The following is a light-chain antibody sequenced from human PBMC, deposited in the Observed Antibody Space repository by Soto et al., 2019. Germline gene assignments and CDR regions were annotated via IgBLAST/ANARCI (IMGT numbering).Light chain of an antibody. CDR2: AAA. J-gene: IGKJ4*01. CDR1: QGISNF. CDR3: QQLNYFPFT. Sequence: THLTQSPSSLSASVGDRVTITCRASQGISNFLAWYQQKPGKAPNLLIYAAATLHTGVPSRFSGSRSGTDFTLTISSLQPEDFATYYCQQLNYFPFTFGGGTRVEIK. V-gene: IGKV1-9*01.